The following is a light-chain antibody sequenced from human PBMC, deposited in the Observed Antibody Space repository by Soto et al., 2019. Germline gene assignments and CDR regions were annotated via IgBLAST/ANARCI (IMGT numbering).Light chain of an antibody. CDR3: QQINSYPIT. CDR1: QGINSY. CDR2: AAS. V-gene: IGKV1-9*01. J-gene: IGKJ5*01. Sequence: DIQLTQSPSFLSASVGDRVTITCRASQGINSYLAWYQQKPGKVPKLLIYAASTWQSGVPSRFSGSGSGTEFTLTISSLQPEYFATYYCQQINSYPITFGQGTRLEI.